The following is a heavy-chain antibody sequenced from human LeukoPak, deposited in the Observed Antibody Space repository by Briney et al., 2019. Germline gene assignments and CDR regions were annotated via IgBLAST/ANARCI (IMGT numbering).Heavy chain of an antibody. CDR3: ARDLGRYGSGSSTSWGFDY. D-gene: IGHD3-10*01. V-gene: IGHV3-30-3*01. CDR1: GFTFSSYW. J-gene: IGHJ4*02. CDR2: ISYDGSNK. Sequence: GGSLRLSCAASGFTFSSYWMRWVRQAPGKGLEWVAVISYDGSNKYYADSVKGRFTISRDNSKNTLYLQMNSLRAEDTAVYYCARDLGRYGSGSSTSWGFDYWGQGTLVTVSS.